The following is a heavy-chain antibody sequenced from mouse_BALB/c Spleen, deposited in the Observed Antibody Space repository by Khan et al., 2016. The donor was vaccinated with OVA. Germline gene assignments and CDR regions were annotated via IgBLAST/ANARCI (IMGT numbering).Heavy chain of an antibody. V-gene: IGHV1S137*01. D-gene: IGHD2-3*01. CDR1: GYTFTDYA. CDR2: ISTYSGNT. Sequence: QVQLQQPGPELVRPGVSVKISCKGSGYTFTDYAMHWVKQSHAKSLEWIGLISTYSGNTNYNQKFKGKATMTVDKSSSTAYMELARLTSEASAIYYCARPAYDGYYDYWGQGTTLTVSS. J-gene: IGHJ2*01. CDR3: ARPAYDGYYDY.